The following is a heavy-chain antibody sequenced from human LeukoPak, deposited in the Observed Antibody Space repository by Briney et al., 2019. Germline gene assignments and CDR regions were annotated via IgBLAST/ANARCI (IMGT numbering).Heavy chain of an antibody. CDR1: GYSISSGYY. CDR3: ARVYSSFHDY. D-gene: IGHD6-6*01. V-gene: IGHV4-38-2*02. CDR2: IYHSGST. Sequence: PSETLSLTCTVSGYSISSGYYWGWIRQPPGKGLEWIGSIYHSGSTYYNPSLKSRVTISVDTSKNQFSLKLSSVTAADTAVYYCARVYSSFHDYWGQGTLVTVSS. J-gene: IGHJ4*02.